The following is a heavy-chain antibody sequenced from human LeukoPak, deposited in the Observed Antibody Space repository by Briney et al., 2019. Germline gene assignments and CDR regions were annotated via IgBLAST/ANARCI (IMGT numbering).Heavy chain of an antibody. CDR3: ARGRSSMVRGYYYYYMDV. D-gene: IGHD3-10*01. CDR1: GGSFSGYY. CDR2: IYYSGTT. J-gene: IGHJ6*03. Sequence: SETLSLTCAVYGGSFSGYYWSWIRQPPGNGLEWIGSIYYSGTTYYEPSLRSRVTISVDTSKNQFSLKLSSVTAADTAVYYCARGRSSMVRGYYYYYMDVWGKGTTVTISS. V-gene: IGHV4-34*01.